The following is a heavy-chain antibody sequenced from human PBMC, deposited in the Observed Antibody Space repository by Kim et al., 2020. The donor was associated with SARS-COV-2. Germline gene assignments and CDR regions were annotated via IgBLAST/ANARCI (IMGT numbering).Heavy chain of an antibody. J-gene: IGHJ4*02. D-gene: IGHD6-19*01. Sequence: YYADSVRGRFTISRDNSQNTVSLQMSSLGTDDTGVYYCARDRRGKQWLVADWGQGTLVTVSS. V-gene: IGHV3-30*15. CDR3: ARDRRGKQWLVAD.